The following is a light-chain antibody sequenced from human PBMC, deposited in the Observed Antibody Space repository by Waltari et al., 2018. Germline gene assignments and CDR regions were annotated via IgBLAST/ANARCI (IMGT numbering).Light chain of an antibody. Sequence: QSALTQPASVSGSPGQSISISCTGTRIDVGAYHYVYWYQQYPGKAPKLIIYEVSHRPSGTSSRFSGSKSGSTASLTISGLQPEDEADYYCSSFTSHSAFVFGTGSKVTVL. CDR2: EVS. CDR3: SSFTSHSAFV. J-gene: IGLJ1*01. V-gene: IGLV2-14*01. CDR1: RIDVGAYHY.